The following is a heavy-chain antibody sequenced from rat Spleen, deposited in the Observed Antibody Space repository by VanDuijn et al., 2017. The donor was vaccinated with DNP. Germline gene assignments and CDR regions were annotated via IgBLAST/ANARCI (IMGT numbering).Heavy chain of an antibody. CDR3: ARWSSSHWYFDF. J-gene: IGHJ1*01. CDR1: GFTIRDDY. V-gene: IGHV5-22*01. Sequence: EVQLAESGGGLVQPGGSLKLSCAASGFTIRDDYMACVRQAPTKGLEWVAYIRYDGGSTYYGDSVKGRFTISRDNAKSTLYLQMNSLRSEDMATYFCARWSSSHWYFDFWGPGTMVTVSS. D-gene: IGHD1-2*01. CDR2: IRYDGGST.